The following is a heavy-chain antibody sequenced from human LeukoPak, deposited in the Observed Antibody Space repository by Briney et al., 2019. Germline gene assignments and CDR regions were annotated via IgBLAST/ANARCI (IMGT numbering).Heavy chain of an antibody. CDR3: ARDYSSSWYPGAFDI. CDR1: GGSISSGSYY. D-gene: IGHD6-13*01. J-gene: IGHJ3*02. CDR2: IYTSGST. Sequence: SETLSLTCTVSGGSISSGSYYWSWIRQPAGKGLEWIGRIYTSGSTNYNPSLKSRVTISVDTSKNHFSLKLSSVTAANTAVYYCARDYSSSWYPGAFDIWGQGTMVTVSS. V-gene: IGHV4-61*02.